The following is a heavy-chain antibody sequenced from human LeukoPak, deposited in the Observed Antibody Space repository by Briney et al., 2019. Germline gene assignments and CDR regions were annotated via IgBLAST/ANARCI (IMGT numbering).Heavy chain of an antibody. CDR2: INHSGST. Sequence: SETLSLTCAVYGGSFSGYYWSWIRQPPGKGLEWIGVINHSGSTNYNPSLKSRVTISVDTSKNQFSLKLSSVTAADTAVYYCAREKNGYDWGGYYYYGMDVWGQGTTVTVSS. D-gene: IGHD5-12*01. CDR1: GGSFSGYY. CDR3: AREKNGYDWGGYYYYGMDV. V-gene: IGHV4-34*01. J-gene: IGHJ6*02.